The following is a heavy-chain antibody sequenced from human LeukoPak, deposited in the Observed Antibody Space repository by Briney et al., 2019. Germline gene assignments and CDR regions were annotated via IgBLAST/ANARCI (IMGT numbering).Heavy chain of an antibody. CDR2: IYYSGST. D-gene: IGHD3-10*01. J-gene: IGHJ4*02. CDR3: ARCPDYPWFGEFNFDY. CDR1: GGSISSADYY. Sequence: PSETLSLTCTVSGGSISSADYYWSWIRQPPGKGLEWIGYIYYSGSTSYDPSLKSRVTISLDTSKNQFSLKLSSVTAADTAVYYCARCPDYPWFGEFNFDYWGQGTLVTVSS. V-gene: IGHV4-30-4*08.